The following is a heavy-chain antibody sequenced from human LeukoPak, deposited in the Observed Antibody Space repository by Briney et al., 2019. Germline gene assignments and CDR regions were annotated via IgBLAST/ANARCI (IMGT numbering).Heavy chain of an antibody. CDR3: ARLGYSSGGSCYVTVDY. D-gene: IGHD2-15*01. J-gene: IGHJ4*02. CDR2: IYHSGST. Sequence: DPLSLLCCVSGYPLKRGYHLGWIRQAPGEGPGWIWGIYHSGSTYYNPSLKSRVTISVDTSKNQFSLKLSSVTAADTAVYYCARLGYSSGGSCYVTVDYWGQGTLVTVSS. V-gene: IGHV4-38-2*01. CDR1: GYPLKRGYH.